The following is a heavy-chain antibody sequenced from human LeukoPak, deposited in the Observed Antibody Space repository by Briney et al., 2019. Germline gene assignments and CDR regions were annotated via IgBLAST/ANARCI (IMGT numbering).Heavy chain of an antibody. CDR1: GGSISSYY. D-gene: IGHD4-17*01. CDR2: IYYSGST. CDR3: ASSPSHDFGDYADYFDF. J-gene: IGHJ4*02. V-gene: IGHV4-59*12. Sequence: SETLSLTCTVSGGSISSYYWSWIRQPPGKGLEWIGYIYYSGSTNYNPSLKSRVSMSVDTSKNQFSLKLNSVSAADTAVYYCASSPSHDFGDYADYFDFWGQGTLVTVSS.